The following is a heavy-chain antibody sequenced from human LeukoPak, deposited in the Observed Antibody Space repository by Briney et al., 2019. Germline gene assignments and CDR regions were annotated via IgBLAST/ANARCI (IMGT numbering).Heavy chain of an antibody. CDR1: GGSVSSHNYY. V-gene: IGHV4-39*01. Sequence: SETLSLTCTVSGGSVSSHNYYLGWIRQPPGKGLEWIGRVYYSGSNYYNPSLKSRVAISLDMSKNHFSLKLNSATAADTAVYYCARHRGDSMGVDFWGQGTPVTVSS. J-gene: IGHJ4*02. CDR3: ARHRGDSMGVDF. D-gene: IGHD1-26*01. CDR2: VYYSGSN.